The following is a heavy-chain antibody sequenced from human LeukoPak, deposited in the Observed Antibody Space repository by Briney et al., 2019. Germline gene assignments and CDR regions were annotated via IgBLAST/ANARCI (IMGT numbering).Heavy chain of an antibody. V-gene: IGHV1-18*01. CDR3: ARDRSGNYYSHFDY. J-gene: IGHJ4*02. CDR1: GYTFTSYG. CDR2: ISGYNGNT. Sequence: ASVKVSCKASGYTFTSYGISWVRQAPGQGLEWMGWISGYNGNTNYAQKFQGRVTMTTDTSTSTAYMELRSLRSDDTAVYYCARDRSGNYYSHFDYWGQGTLVTVSS. D-gene: IGHD1-26*01.